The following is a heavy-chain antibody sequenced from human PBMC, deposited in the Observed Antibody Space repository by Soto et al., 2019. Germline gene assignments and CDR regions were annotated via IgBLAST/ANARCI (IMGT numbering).Heavy chain of an antibody. CDR2: IYYSGST. Sequence: QVQLQESGPGLVKPSETLSLTCTVSGGSISSYYWSWIRQPPGKGLGWIGYIYYSGSTNYNPSLNRRVTISVDTSKNQFSLKLSSVTAADTAVYYCARLGDYYYYYWDVWGKGTTVTVSS. CDR3: ARLGDYYYYYWDV. V-gene: IGHV4-59*08. CDR1: GGSISSYY. J-gene: IGHJ6*03. D-gene: IGHD3-16*01.